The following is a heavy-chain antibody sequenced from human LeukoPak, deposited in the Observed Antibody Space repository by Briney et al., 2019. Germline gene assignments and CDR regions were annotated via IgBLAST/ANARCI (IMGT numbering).Heavy chain of an antibody. J-gene: IGHJ4*02. CDR3: ARVRYDYVWGSYNFLYYFDY. V-gene: IGHV1-69*13. Sequence: SVKVSCKASGGTLIRYAISWVRQARGQGLEWMGGIIASFGTANYAQKFQGRVTISADESSGTAYMELSSLRSEDTAVYYCARVRYDYVWGSYNFLYYFDYWGQGTLVTVSS. CDR2: IIASFGTA. CDR1: GGTLIRYA. D-gene: IGHD3-16*01.